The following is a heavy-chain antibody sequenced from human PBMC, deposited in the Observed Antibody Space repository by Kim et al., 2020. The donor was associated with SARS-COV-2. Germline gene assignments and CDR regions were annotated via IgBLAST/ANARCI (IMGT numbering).Heavy chain of an antibody. V-gene: IGHV4-59*13. CDR3: ARDSGGGPEA. D-gene: IGHD3-16*01. CDR2: IYYSGST. J-gene: IGHJ5*02. CDR1: GGSISSYY. Sequence: SETLSLTCTVSGGSISSYYWSWIRQPPGKGLEWIGYIYYSGSTNYNPSLKSRVTISVDTSKNQFSLKLSSVTAADTAVYYCARDSGGGPEAWGQGTLVTVSS.